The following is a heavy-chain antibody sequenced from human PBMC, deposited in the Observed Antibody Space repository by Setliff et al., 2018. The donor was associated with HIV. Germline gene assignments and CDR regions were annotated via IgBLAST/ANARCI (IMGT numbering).Heavy chain of an antibody. D-gene: IGHD6-6*01. CDR3: ARGGRSLAAQTWFDP. CDR2: MYHTGST. V-gene: IGHV4-59*12. J-gene: IGHJ5*02. Sequence: SETLSLTCTVSGGSIVSYYWSWIRQPPGKGLEWIGYMYHTGSTNHNPSLKSRVSISLDTSKNQFSLKLSSVTAADTAVYYCARGGRSLAAQTWFDPWGQGTLVTVS. CDR1: GGSIVSYY.